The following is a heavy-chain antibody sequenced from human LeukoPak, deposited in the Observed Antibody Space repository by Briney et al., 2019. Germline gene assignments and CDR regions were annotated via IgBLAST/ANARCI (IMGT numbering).Heavy chain of an antibody. CDR1: GYTFTSYG. CDR3: ARDRHYSSSSGKLGEFDP. D-gene: IGHD6-6*01. Sequence: ASEKVSCKASGYTFTSYGISWVRQAPGQGLEWMGWISAYNGNTNYAQKLQGRVTMTTDTSTSTAYMELRSLRSDDTAVYYCARDRHYSSSSGKLGEFDPWGQGTLVTVSS. J-gene: IGHJ5*02. CDR2: ISAYNGNT. V-gene: IGHV1-18*01.